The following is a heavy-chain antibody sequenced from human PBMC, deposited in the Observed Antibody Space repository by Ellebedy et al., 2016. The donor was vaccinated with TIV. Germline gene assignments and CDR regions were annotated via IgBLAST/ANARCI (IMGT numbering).Heavy chain of an antibody. V-gene: IGHV4-39*02. CDR3: ARLYPSSGWSEARFDP. J-gene: IGHJ5*02. CDR2: IYYTGST. CDR1: GGSIRSSGYY. Sequence: SETLSLTCTVSGGSIRSSGYYWGWIRQPPGKGLEWIGGIYYTGSTYYNPSLKSRVTISVDTSKNHFSLILKSVTAADTAIYYCARLYPSSGWSEARFDPWGRGTLVTVSS. D-gene: IGHD6-19*01.